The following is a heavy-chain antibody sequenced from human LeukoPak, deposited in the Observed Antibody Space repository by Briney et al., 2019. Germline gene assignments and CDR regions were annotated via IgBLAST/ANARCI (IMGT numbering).Heavy chain of an antibody. CDR2: IYYSGST. J-gene: IGHJ3*02. CDR3: ARADYYDSSGYPGAFDI. V-gene: IGHV4-31*03. Sequence: SETLSLTCTVSGVSISSGGYYWSWIRQHPGKGLEWIGYIYYSGSTYYNPSLKSRVTISVDTSKNQFSLKLSSVTAADTAVYYCARADYYDSSGYPGAFDIWGQGTMVTVSS. CDR1: GVSISSGGYY. D-gene: IGHD3-22*01.